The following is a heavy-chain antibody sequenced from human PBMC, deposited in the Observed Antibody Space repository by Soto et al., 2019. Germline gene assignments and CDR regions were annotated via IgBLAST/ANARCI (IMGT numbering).Heavy chain of an antibody. CDR1: GFTFSNYG. V-gene: IGHV3-33*01. D-gene: IGHD3-10*01. CDR2: ILNDGSNR. CDR3: ARDDEYSGNGMDV. J-gene: IGHJ6*02. Sequence: QVQLVESGGGVVQPGRSLRLSCAASGFTFSNYGMHWVRQAPGKGLEWVAVILNDGSNRYHADSAKDRFTISRDNSKNTLYLQMNSLRAEDTAVYYCARDDEYSGNGMDVWGQGTTVTVS.